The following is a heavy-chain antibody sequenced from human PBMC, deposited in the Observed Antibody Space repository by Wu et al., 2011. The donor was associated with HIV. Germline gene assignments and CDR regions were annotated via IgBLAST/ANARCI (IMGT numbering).Heavy chain of an antibody. CDR2: IDPNSGGT. D-gene: IGHD1-26*01. V-gene: IGHV1-2*02. CDR1: GYTFTGYY. CDR3: SRDPNLGHY. J-gene: IGHJ4*02. Sequence: QVQLVQSGAEVKKPGASVKVSCKASGYTFTGYYIHWVRQAPGQGLEWMGWIDPNSGGTNYARKFQGRVTMTRDTSIYTAYMELSRLRSDDTAVYYCSRDPNLGHYWGQGTLVTVSS.